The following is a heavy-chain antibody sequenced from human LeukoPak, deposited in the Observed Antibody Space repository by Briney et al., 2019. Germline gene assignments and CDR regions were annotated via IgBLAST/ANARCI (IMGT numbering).Heavy chain of an antibody. CDR3: ARDWVMATIGRRYDY. D-gene: IGHD5-24*01. J-gene: IGHJ4*02. CDR1: GFAFSSYS. Sequence: GGSLRLSCAASGFAFSSYSMNWVRQAPGKGLEWVSSISRSSSYIYHADSVRGRFTISRDNAKNSLYLQVNSLRAEDTAIYYCARDWVMATIGRRYDYWGQGTLVTVSS. CDR2: ISRSSSYI. V-gene: IGHV3-21*01.